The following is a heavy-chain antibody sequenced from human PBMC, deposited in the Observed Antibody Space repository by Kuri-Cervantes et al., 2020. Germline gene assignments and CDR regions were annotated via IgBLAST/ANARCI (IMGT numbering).Heavy chain of an antibody. Sequence: LRLSCTVSGGSISSGSYYWSWIRQPAGKGLEWIGRIYTSGSTNYNPSLKSRVTISVDTSKNQFSLKLSSVTAADTAVYYCAVGVPTAITFKHRINWFDPWGQGTLVTVSS. CDR1: GGSISSGSYY. CDR2: IYTSGST. D-gene: IGHD2-2*01. CDR3: AVGVPTAITFKHRINWFDP. J-gene: IGHJ5*02. V-gene: IGHV4-61*02.